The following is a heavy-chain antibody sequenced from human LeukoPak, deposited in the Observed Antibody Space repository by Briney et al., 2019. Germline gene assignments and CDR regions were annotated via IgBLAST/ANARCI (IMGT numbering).Heavy chain of an antibody. J-gene: IGHJ5*02. CDR3: ARLLVVTWEGEGWFDP. CDR2: IYYSGST. CDR1: GGSISSGDYY. D-gene: IGHD2-15*01. Sequence: SETLSLTCTVSGGSISSGDYYWSWIRQPPGKGLEWIVYIYYSGSTYYNPSLKSRVTISVDTSKNQFSLKLSSVTAADTAVYYCARLLVVTWEGEGWFDPWGQGTLVTVSS. V-gene: IGHV4-30-4*01.